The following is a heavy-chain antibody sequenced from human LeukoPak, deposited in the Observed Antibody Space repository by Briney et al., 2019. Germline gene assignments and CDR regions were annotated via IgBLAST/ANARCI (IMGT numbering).Heavy chain of an antibody. CDR1: GFTFSSYI. CDR3: AKRRGDLSPDC. CDR2: ISSSNNTI. V-gene: IGHV3-48*01. D-gene: IGHD3-16*02. J-gene: IGHJ4*02. Sequence: GGSLRLSCAASGFTFSSYIMNWVRQAPGKGLEWVSYISSSNNTIYYADSVKGRFTISRDNAKDLLYLQMNGLRVEDTAVYYCAKRRGDLSPDCWGQGTLVTVSS.